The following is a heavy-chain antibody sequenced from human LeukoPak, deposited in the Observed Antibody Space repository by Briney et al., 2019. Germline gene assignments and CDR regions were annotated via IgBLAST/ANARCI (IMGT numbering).Heavy chain of an antibody. V-gene: IGHV3-11*04. CDR1: GFTFSDYY. CDR3: VRVYSGNHSGTDY. Sequence: GGSLRLSCAASGFTFSDYYMTWIRQAPGKGLEGVSYITTSGKTIHYADSVKGRFTISRDNAKNSLYLQMHSLRAEDSVVYYCVRVYSGNHSGTDYWGQGTLVTVSS. D-gene: IGHD1-26*01. CDR2: ITTSGKTI. J-gene: IGHJ4*02.